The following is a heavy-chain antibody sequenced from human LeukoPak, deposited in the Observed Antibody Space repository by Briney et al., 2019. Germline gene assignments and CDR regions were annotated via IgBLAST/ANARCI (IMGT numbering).Heavy chain of an antibody. V-gene: IGHV3-21*01. J-gene: IGHJ4*02. D-gene: IGHD4-17*01. Sequence: KPGGSLRLSCAASGFTFISYSMNWVRQAPGKGLEWVSSISSSSSHIYYADSVKGRFTISRDNAKNSLYLQMNSLRAEDTAVYYCAREGYGDYDRSYWSQGTLVTVSS. CDR2: ISSSSSHI. CDR3: AREGYGDYDRSY. CDR1: GFTFISYS.